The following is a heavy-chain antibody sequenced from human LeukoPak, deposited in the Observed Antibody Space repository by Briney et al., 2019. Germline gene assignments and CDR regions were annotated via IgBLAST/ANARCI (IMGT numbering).Heavy chain of an antibody. D-gene: IGHD3-3*01. V-gene: IGHV4-38-2*02. J-gene: IGHJ4*02. CDR1: GYSISSGYY. CDR2: IYHSGST. Sequence: SETLSLTCTVSGYSISSGYYWGWIRQPPGKGLEWIGSIYHSGSTYYNPSLKSRVTISVDTSKNQFSLKLSSVTAADTAVYYCAREGFLEWLLYFDYWGQGTLVTVSS. CDR3: AREGFLEWLLYFDY.